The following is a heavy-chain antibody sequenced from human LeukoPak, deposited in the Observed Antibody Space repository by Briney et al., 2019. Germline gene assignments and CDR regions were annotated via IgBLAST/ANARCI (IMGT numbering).Heavy chain of an antibody. CDR1: GGTFSSYA. V-gene: IGHV1-69*05. J-gene: IGHJ5*02. CDR3: ARADSGLRVNWFDP. CDR2: IIPIFGTA. Sequence: SVKVSCKASGGTFSSYAISWVRQAPGQGLEWMGRIIPIFGTANYAQKFKGRVTITTDESTSTAYMELSSLRSEDTAVYYCARADSGLRVNWFDPWGQGTLVTVSS. D-gene: IGHD5-12*01.